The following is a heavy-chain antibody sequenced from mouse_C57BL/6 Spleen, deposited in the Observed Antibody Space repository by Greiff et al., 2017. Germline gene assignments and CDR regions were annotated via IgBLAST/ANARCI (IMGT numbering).Heavy chain of an antibody. CDR1: GYSFTDYN. J-gene: IGHJ2*01. V-gene: IGHV1-39*01. CDR3: ARSIYDGYYETGDY. CDR2: INPSCGTT. Sequence: VQLQQSGPELVKPGASVKISCKASGYSFTDYNMNWVKQSNGKSLEWIGVINPSCGTTSYNQKFKGKATLTVYQSSSTAYMQLNSLTSEDSAVYYCARSIYDGYYETGDYWGQGTTLTVSS. D-gene: IGHD2-3*01.